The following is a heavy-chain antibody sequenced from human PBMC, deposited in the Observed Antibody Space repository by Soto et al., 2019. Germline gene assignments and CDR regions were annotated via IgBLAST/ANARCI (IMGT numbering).Heavy chain of an antibody. Sequence: EVQLLESGGGLVQPGGSLRLSCAASGFTFSSYAMSWVRQAPGKGLEWVSGISGSGGSTYYADSVKGRFTISRDNSKNTLYLEMNSLRAEDTAVYYCAKYTSGWLEGFHYWGQGTLVTVSS. CDR3: AKYTSGWLEGFHY. D-gene: IGHD6-19*01. V-gene: IGHV3-23*01. J-gene: IGHJ4*02. CDR1: GFTFSSYA. CDR2: ISGSGGST.